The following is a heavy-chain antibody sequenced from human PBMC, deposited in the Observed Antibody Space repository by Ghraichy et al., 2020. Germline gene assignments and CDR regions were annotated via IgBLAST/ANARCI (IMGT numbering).Heavy chain of an antibody. D-gene: IGHD4-23*01. V-gene: IGHV4-31*03. CDR2: IYYSGST. J-gene: IGHJ4*02. Sequence: SETLSLTCTVSGGSISSGGYYWSWIRQHPGKGLEWIGYIYYSGSTYYNPSLKSRVTISVDTSKNQFSLKLSSVTAADTAVYYWARVAKGGNKRNFDYWGQGSQVTVFS. CDR1: GGSISSGGYY. CDR3: ARVAKGGNKRNFDY.